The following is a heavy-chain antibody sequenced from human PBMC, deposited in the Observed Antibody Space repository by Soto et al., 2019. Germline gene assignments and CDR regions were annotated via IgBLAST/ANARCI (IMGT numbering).Heavy chain of an antibody. CDR3: ARGYYYDSSGYPLLNYYYGMDV. Sequence: GASVKVSCKASGGTFSSYAISWVRQAPGQGLEWMGGIIPVFGTANYAQKFQGRVTITADESTSTAYMELSSLRSEDTAVYYCARGYYYDSSGYPLLNYYYGMDVWGQGTTVTVSS. CDR2: IIPVFGTA. D-gene: IGHD3-22*01. J-gene: IGHJ6*02. V-gene: IGHV1-69*13. CDR1: GGTFSSYA.